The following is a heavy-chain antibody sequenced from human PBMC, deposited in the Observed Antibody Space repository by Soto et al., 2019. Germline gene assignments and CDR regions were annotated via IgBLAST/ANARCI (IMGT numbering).Heavy chain of an antibody. CDR2: ISYDGSNK. Sequence: QVQLVESGGGVVQPGRSLRLSCAASGFTFSSYAMHWVRQAPGKGLEWVAVISYDGSNKYYADSVKGRFTISRDNSKNTLYLQMNSLRAEDTAVYYCARDDDSSGYYPDYWGQGTLVTVSS. V-gene: IGHV3-30-3*01. CDR3: ARDDDSSGYYPDY. CDR1: GFTFSSYA. D-gene: IGHD3-22*01. J-gene: IGHJ4*02.